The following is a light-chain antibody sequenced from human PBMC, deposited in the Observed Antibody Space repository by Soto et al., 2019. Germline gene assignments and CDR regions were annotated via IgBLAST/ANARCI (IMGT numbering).Light chain of an antibody. Sequence: EIVMTQSPATLSVSPGERATLSCRASQSVSSNLAWYQQKPGQAPRLLIYGASTRATGIPARFSGSGSGTEFTLTISSLQSEDFAVYYCQHYNYWPPKTFGQGTRLEIK. CDR2: GAS. CDR3: QHYNYWPPKT. V-gene: IGKV3-15*01. CDR1: QSVSSN. J-gene: IGKJ5*01.